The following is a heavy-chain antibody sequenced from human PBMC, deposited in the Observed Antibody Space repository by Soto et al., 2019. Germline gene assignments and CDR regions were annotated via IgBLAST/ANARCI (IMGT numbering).Heavy chain of an antibody. Sequence: SETLSLTCTVSGGSISSFYWSWIRQPPGKGLEWIGYIYYSGSTYYNPSLKSRVTISVDTSKNQFSLKLSSVTAADTAVYYCARVSYYYDSSGYYSLYYFDYWGQGTLVTVS. D-gene: IGHD3-22*01. CDR1: GGSISSFY. CDR2: IYYSGST. J-gene: IGHJ4*02. V-gene: IGHV4-30-4*01. CDR3: ARVSYYYDSSGYYSLYYFDY.